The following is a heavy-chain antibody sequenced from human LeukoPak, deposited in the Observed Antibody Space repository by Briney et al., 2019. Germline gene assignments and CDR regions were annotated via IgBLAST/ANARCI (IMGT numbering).Heavy chain of an antibody. CDR1: GFTFSSYA. CDR2: ISYDGSNK. J-gene: IGHJ4*02. Sequence: GGSLRLSCAASGFTFSSYAMHWVRQAPGKGLEWGAVISYDGSNKYYADSVKGRFTISRDNSKNTLYLQMNSLRAEDTAVYCCARDTYYYDSSGYSPNRWGQGTLVTVSS. D-gene: IGHD3-22*01. V-gene: IGHV3-30*01. CDR3: ARDTYYYDSSGYSPNR.